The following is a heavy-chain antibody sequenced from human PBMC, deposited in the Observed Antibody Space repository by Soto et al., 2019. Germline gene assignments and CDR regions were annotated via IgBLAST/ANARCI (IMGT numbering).Heavy chain of an antibody. Sequence: ASVKVSCKASGFTLTNYVLHWVRQAPGQRLEWMGWSNGGNGDTKYSQKFQGRVTITRDTSASTAYMELSSLRSEDTAVYYCARVGYQYYYGLDVWGQGTRVTVSS. CDR2: SNGGNGDT. V-gene: IGHV1-3*01. CDR3: ARVGYQYYYGLDV. J-gene: IGHJ6*02. D-gene: IGHD2-2*01. CDR1: GFTLTNYV.